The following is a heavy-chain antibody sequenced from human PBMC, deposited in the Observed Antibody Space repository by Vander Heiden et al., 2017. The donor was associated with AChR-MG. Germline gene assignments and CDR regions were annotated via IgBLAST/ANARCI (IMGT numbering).Heavy chain of an antibody. CDR3: ARDGIRAAAAGILVYYYYGMDV. J-gene: IGHJ6*02. CDR2: ISAYNGNT. Sequence: QVQLVQSGAEVKKPGASGKVSCKASGYTFTSYGISWVRQAPGQGLEWMGWISAYNGNTNYAQKLQGRVTMTTDTSTSTAYMELRSLRSDDTAVYYCARDGIRAAAAGILVYYYYGMDVWGQGTTVTVSS. D-gene: IGHD6-13*01. CDR1: GYTFTSYG. V-gene: IGHV1-18*01.